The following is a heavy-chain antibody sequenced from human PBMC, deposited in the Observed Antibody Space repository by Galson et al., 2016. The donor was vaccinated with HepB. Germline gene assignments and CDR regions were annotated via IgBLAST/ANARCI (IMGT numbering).Heavy chain of an antibody. Sequence: SVKVSCKASGGSFSSDALIWVRQAPGEGLEWMGGIVPIFAAANYAQKFRDRVTIIPDISTATGYMELTNLRSDDTALHYCARGSGWYCPDWGQGTLITVSS. V-gene: IGHV1-69*06. CDR1: GGSFSSDA. J-gene: IGHJ4*02. CDR3: ARGSGWYCPD. D-gene: IGHD6-19*01. CDR2: IVPIFAAA.